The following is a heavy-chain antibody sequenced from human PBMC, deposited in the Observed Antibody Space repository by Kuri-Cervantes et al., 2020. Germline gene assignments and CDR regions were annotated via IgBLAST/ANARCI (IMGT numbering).Heavy chain of an antibody. Sequence: ASVKVSCKASGYTLTSYYMHWVRQAPGQGLAWMGIINPSGGSTSYAQKFQGRVTMTRDTSTSTVYMELSSLRSEDTAVYYCARDLSALRGGSSGGTPHGVDWGQGTLVTVSS. J-gene: IGHJ4*02. CDR3: ARDLSALRGGSSGGTPHGVD. CDR2: INPSGGST. D-gene: IGHD1-26*01. CDR1: GYTLTSYY. V-gene: IGHV1-46*01.